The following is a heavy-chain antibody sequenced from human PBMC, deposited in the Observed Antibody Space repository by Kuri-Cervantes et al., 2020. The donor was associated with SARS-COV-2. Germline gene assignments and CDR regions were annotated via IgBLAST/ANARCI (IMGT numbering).Heavy chain of an antibody. CDR2: ISAYNGST. J-gene: IGHJ3*02. V-gene: IGHV1-18*01. CDR1: GYSFTTYG. Sequence: ASVKVSCKASGYSFTTYGISWVRQAPGQGLEWMGWISAYNGSTNYAQRLQGRVTMTTDTSTSTAYMELRSLRSDDTAVYYCARVGSRFLEWLLPDDAFDIWGQGTMVTVSS. D-gene: IGHD3-3*01. CDR3: ARVGSRFLEWLLPDDAFDI.